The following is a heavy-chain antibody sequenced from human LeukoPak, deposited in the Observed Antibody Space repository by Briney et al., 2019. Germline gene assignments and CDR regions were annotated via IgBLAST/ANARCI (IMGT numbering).Heavy chain of an antibody. J-gene: IGHJ6*02. CDR2: IKQDGSEK. Sequence: PGGSLRLSCAASGFTFSSYWMSWVRQAPGKGLEWVANIKQDGSEKYYVDSVKGRFTISRDNAKNSLYLQMNSLRAEDTAVYYCARGPKSGYSSGWYFPYYYYYGMDVWGQGTTVTVSS. D-gene: IGHD6-19*01. CDR3: ARGPKSGYSSGWYFPYYYYYGMDV. V-gene: IGHV3-7*03. CDR1: GFTFSSYW.